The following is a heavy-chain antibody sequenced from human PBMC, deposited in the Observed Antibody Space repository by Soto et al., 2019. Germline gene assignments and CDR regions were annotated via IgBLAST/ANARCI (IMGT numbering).Heavy chain of an antibody. Sequence: SETLSLTCTVSGGSIRSYYWTWIRQPPGKELEWIGYIYSSGSTNYNPSLKSRVTMSVDMSRNQLSLKLSSVTAADTAVYSCARHVPYSSGSGSYGYFDYWGRGTLVTVSS. CDR3: ARHVPYSSGSGSYGYFDY. CDR2: IYSSGST. J-gene: IGHJ4*02. V-gene: IGHV4-59*08. D-gene: IGHD3-10*01. CDR1: GGSIRSYY.